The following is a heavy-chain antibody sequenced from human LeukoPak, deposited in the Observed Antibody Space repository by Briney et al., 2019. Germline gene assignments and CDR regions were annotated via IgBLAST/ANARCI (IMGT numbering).Heavy chain of an antibody. CDR3: ASKPYRGVVAATPTAFDP. J-gene: IGHJ5*02. V-gene: IGHV3-7*01. Sequence: GGSLRLSCAASGFTFSSYWMSWVRQAPGKGLEWVANIKQDGSEKYYVDSVKGRFTISRDNAKNSLYLQMNSLRAEDTAVYYCASKPYRGVVAATPTAFDPWGQGTLVTVSS. D-gene: IGHD2-15*01. CDR1: GFTFSSYW. CDR2: IKQDGSEK.